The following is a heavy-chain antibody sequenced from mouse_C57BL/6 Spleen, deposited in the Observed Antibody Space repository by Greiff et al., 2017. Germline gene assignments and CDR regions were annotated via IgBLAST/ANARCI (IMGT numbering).Heavy chain of an antibody. J-gene: IGHJ1*03. CDR2: IRNKANGYTT. CDR1: GFTFTDYY. D-gene: IGHD2-10*01. CDR3: ARYILLQYFDV. V-gene: IGHV7-3*01. Sequence: DVMLVEPGGGLVQPGGSLSLSCAASGFTFTDYYMSWVRQPPGQALEWLGFIRNKANGYTTDYSASVKGRFTISRDKSQSILYLQMNALRAEDSATYYCARYILLQYFDVWGTGTTVTVSS.